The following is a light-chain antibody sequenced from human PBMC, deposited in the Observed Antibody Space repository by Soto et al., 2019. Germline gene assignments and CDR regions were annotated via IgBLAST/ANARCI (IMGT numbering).Light chain of an antibody. CDR3: QQGGIGQHT. J-gene: IGKJ2*01. CDR1: QSLSSS. V-gene: IGKV3-11*01. CDR2: ASS. Sequence: EIVLTQSPATLSLSPGERATLSCRASQSLSSSLAWYQQKPGQAPRLLIYASSSRATGVPVRFSGSGSGTDFTLTISSLEPEDFAVYYCQQGGIGQHTLGQGTKVDIK.